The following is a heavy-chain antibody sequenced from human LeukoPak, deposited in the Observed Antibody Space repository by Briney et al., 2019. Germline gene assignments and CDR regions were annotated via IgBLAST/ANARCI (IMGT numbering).Heavy chain of an antibody. J-gene: IGHJ5*02. V-gene: IGHV4-34*01. CDR1: GGSFSGYY. CDR3: ARGRRDYTNYAAWFDP. Sequence: PSETLSLTCAVYGGSFSGYYWSWIRQPPGKGLEWIGEINHSGSTNYNPSLKSRVTISVDTSKNQFSLKLSSVTAADTAVYYCARGRRDYTNYAAWFDPWGQGTLVTVSS. D-gene: IGHD4-11*01. CDR2: INHSGST.